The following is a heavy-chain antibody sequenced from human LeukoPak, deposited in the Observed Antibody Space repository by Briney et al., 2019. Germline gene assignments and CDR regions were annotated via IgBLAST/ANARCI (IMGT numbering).Heavy chain of an antibody. CDR1: GFTFSSYS. CDR3: ARDLRRYDSSGYYLGSHY. Sequence: GGSLRLSCAASGFTFSSYSMNWVRQAPGKGLEWVSSISSSSSYIYYADSVKGRFTISRDNAKNSLYLQMNSLRAEDTAVYYCARDLRRYDSSGYYLGSHYWGQGTLVTVSS. V-gene: IGHV3-21*01. CDR2: ISSSSSYI. D-gene: IGHD3-22*01. J-gene: IGHJ4*02.